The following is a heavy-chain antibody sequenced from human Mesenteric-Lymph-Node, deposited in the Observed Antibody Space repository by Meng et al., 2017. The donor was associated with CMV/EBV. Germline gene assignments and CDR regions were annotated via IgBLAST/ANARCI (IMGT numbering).Heavy chain of an antibody. D-gene: IGHD5-12*01. Sequence: LSLTCAVNGGSFNIYYWSWIRQSPGKGLDWIGEIRHSGSTNYNPSLKSRLTISVDTSKNQFSLNLRFMTAADTAVYYCARGSDGYDYWGPGTLVTVSS. V-gene: IGHV4-34*01. CDR1: GGSFNIYY. CDR2: IRHSGST. J-gene: IGHJ4*02. CDR3: ARGSDGYDY.